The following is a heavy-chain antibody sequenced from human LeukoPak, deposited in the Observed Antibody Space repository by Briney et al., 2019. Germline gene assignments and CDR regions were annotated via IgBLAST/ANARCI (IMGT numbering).Heavy chain of an antibody. D-gene: IGHD5-18*01. V-gene: IGHV4-59*01. J-gene: IGHJ4*02. Sequence: SETLSLTCTVSGGNISSYCWSWLRQPPGKGLEWMGYIYYSGSTNYNPSLKSRVTISVDTPKNQFSLKLSSVTAADTAVYYCARTLRGYSYGPFDYWGQGTLVTVSS. CDR1: GGNISSYC. CDR2: IYYSGST. CDR3: ARTLRGYSYGPFDY.